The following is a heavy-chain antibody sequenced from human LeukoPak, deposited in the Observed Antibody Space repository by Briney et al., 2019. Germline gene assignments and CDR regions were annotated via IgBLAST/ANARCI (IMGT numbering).Heavy chain of an antibody. CDR1: GGSISSGSYY. V-gene: IGHV4-61*02. D-gene: IGHD3-22*01. CDR2: IYTSGST. Sequence: PSQTLSLTCTVSGGSISSGSYYWSWIRQPAGKGLEWLGRIYTSGSTNYNPSLKSRVTISVDTSKNQFSLKLSSVTAADTAVYYCAREYPYYYDSSGYYYGHYYYYMDVWGKGTTVTVSS. CDR3: AREYPYYYDSSGYYYGHYYYYMDV. J-gene: IGHJ6*03.